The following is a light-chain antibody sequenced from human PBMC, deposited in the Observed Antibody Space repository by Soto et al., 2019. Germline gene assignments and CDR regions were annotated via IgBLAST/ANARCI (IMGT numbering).Light chain of an antibody. CDR1: QSVGSSY. CDR3: QQYLSPPWT. Sequence: EIVLTQFPGTLSLSPGDRATVSCRASQSVGSSYLAWYQQKLGQAPRLLIYGSSSRATGVPDRFSGSASGIEFTLTISRLEPEDFAVYYCQQYLSPPWTFGQGTKVEIK. CDR2: GSS. J-gene: IGKJ1*01. V-gene: IGKV3-20*01.